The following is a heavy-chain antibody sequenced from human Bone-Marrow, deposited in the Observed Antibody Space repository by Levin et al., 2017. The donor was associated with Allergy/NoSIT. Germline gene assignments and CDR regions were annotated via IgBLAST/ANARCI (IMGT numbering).Heavy chain of an antibody. CDR1: GGSFSGYY. CDR2: INHSGST. V-gene: IGHV4-34*01. D-gene: IGHD3-3*01. J-gene: IGHJ5*02. Sequence: SQTLSLTCAVYGGSFSGYYWSWIRQPPGKGLEWIGEINHSGSTNYNPSLKSRVTISVDTSKNQFSLKLSSVTAADTAVYYCARGLIGITIRSKGVGWFDPWGQGTLVTVSS. CDR3: ARGLIGITIRSKGVGWFDP.